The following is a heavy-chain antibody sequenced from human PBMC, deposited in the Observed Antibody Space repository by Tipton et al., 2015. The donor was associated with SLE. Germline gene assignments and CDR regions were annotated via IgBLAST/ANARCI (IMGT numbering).Heavy chain of an antibody. CDR2: IYDSGST. J-gene: IGHJ3*01. D-gene: IGHD6-13*01. CDR3: ARRTRSASWYGGAFDV. Sequence: TLSLTCSVSGGSLSSGGYYWSWIRQHPEKGLEWIGYIYDSGSTYYSPSLKSRAIISADTSENQFSLKPTSVTAADTAVYFCARRTRSASWYGGAFDVWGQGTMITVSS. V-gene: IGHV4-31*03. CDR1: GGSLSSGGYY.